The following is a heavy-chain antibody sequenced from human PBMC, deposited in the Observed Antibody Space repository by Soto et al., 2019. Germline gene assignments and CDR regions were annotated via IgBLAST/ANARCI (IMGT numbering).Heavy chain of an antibody. CDR1: GYTFTSYG. J-gene: IGHJ6*03. CDR3: AISEGYCSSTSCPPGYYYYMDV. D-gene: IGHD2-2*01. V-gene: IGHV1-18*01. Sequence: QVQLVQSGAEVKKPGASVKVSCKASGYTFTSYGISWVRQAPGQGIEWMGWISAYNGNTNYAQKLQGRVTMTTDTSTSTAYMELRSLRSDDTAVYYCAISEGYCSSTSCPPGYYYYMDVWGKGTTVTVSS. CDR2: ISAYNGNT.